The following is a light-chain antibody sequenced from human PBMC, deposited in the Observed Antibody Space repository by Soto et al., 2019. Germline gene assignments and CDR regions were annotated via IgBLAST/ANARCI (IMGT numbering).Light chain of an antibody. Sequence: QAVVTQPPSASGTPGQRVTISCSGSSSNIGSNIVNWYQQLPRTAPKLLISGNNQWPSGVPDRFSASKSGTSASLAISGLQSEDDADYYCAAWADSLNGQVFGGGTKLTVL. V-gene: IGLV1-44*01. J-gene: IGLJ2*01. CDR2: GNN. CDR3: AAWADSLNGQV. CDR1: SSNIGSNI.